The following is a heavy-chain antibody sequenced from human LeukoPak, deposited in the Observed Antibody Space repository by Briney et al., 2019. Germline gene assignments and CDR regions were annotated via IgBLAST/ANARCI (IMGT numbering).Heavy chain of an antibody. D-gene: IGHD1/OR15-1a*01. V-gene: IGHV3-66*01. CDR1: GFTVSSNY. J-gene: IGHJ6*02. CDR3: ARELAGTTVYYYYGMDV. CDR2: IYSGGST. Sequence: GGSLRLSCAASGFTVSSNYMRWVRQAPGKGLEWVSVIYSGGSTYYADSVKGRFTISRDNSKNTLYLQMNSLRAEDTAVYYCARELAGTTVYYYYGMDVWGQGTTVTVSS.